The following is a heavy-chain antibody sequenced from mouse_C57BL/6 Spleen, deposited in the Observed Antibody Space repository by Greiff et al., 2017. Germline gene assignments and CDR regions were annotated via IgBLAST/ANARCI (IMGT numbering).Heavy chain of an antibody. CDR3: ARSNYYGSSSYWYFDV. V-gene: IGHV1-52*01. Sequence: QVQLQQPGAELVRPGSSVKLSCKASGYTFTSYWMHWVKQRPIQGLEWIGNIDPSDSETHYNQKFKDKATLTVDKSSSTAYMQLSSQTSEDSAVYYCARSNYYGSSSYWYFDVWGTGTTVTVSS. D-gene: IGHD1-1*01. J-gene: IGHJ1*03. CDR2: IDPSDSET. CDR1: GYTFTSYW.